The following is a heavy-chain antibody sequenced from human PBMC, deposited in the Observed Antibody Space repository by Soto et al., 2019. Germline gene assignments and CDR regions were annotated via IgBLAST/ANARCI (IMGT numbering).Heavy chain of an antibody. D-gene: IGHD6-6*01. V-gene: IGHV3-23*01. CDR3: AKRSSSSTFDY. CDR2: ISGSDDST. J-gene: IGHJ4*02. Sequence: EVQLLESGGGLVQPGDSLRLSCAASGFTFSSYARSWFRPAPGKGLEWVSVISGSDDSTYYADSVKGRFTISRDNSKNTLYLQMNSLRAEDTAVYYCAKRSSSSTFDYWGQGTLVTVSS. CDR1: GFTFSSYA.